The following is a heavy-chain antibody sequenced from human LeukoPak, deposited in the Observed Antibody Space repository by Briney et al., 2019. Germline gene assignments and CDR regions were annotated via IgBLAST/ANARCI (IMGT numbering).Heavy chain of an antibody. D-gene: IGHD2-8*02. CDR1: AFSLNAYN. V-gene: IGHV3-21*01. Sequence: PGGSLRLSCAASAFSLNAYNMNWVRQAPGKGLEWVSSISYTGTYIYYADSVKGRFTISRDNAQNSLYLQMNSLRAEDTAVYYCARVAVSGPTGWFDSWGQGTLVIVSS. CDR3: ARVAVSGPTGWFDS. CDR2: ISYTGTYI. J-gene: IGHJ5*01.